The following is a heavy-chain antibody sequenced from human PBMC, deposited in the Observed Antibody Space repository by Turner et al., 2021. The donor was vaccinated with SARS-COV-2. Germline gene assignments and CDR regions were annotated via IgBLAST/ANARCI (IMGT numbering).Heavy chain of an antibody. J-gene: IGHJ4*02. V-gene: IGHV3-30-3*01. Sequence: QVQLVESGGGVVQPGRSLRLSCAASGFTFINYAMHWVRQAPGKGLEWVAVISYDGSNKYYADSVKGRFTISRDNSKNTLYLQMNSLRAEDTAVYYCAREPPFCGGDCYFDYWGQGTLVTVSS. CDR3: AREPPFCGGDCYFDY. D-gene: IGHD2-21*02. CDR1: GFTFINYA. CDR2: ISYDGSNK.